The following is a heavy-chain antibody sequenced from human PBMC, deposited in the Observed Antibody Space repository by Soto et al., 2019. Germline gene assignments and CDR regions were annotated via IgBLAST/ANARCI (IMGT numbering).Heavy chain of an antibody. V-gene: IGHV4-59*01. Sequence: SETLSLTCTVSGGSISSYYWSWIRQPPGKGLEWIGYIYYSGSTNYNPSLKSRVTISVDTSKNQFSLRLSSVTAADTAVYYCARARPDTAMAVDYWSQGTLVTVSS. J-gene: IGHJ4*02. D-gene: IGHD5-18*01. CDR3: ARARPDTAMAVDY. CDR1: GGSISSYY. CDR2: IYYSGST.